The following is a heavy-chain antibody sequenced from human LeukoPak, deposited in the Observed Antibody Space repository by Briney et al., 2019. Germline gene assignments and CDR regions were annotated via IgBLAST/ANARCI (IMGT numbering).Heavy chain of an antibody. Sequence: GASVRVSCKAFGYNFADYYMHWVRQAPGQGLEWTGRINSDTGDTNYAQRFQGRVTMTRDTSISTAYMDLSRLTSDDTAVYYCVRDATDSGARGYKYWGQGTLITVSS. J-gene: IGHJ4*02. V-gene: IGHV1-2*06. D-gene: IGHD5-12*01. CDR2: INSDTGDT. CDR1: GYNFADYY. CDR3: VRDATDSGARGYKY.